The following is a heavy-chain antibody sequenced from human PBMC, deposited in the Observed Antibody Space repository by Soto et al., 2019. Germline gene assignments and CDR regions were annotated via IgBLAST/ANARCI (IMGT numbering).Heavy chain of an antibody. V-gene: IGHV4-31*03. CDR1: GGSITSGGYY. Sequence: SETLSLTCTVSGGSITSGGYYWSWIRQHPGEGLEWIGYIYYSGSTYYNPSLKSRVTISVDTSKNQFSLKLSSVTAADTAVYYCAREPYSFSSGSYGGFDYWGQGTLVTVSS. J-gene: IGHJ4*02. CDR3: AREPYSFSSGSYGGFDY. CDR2: IYYSGST. D-gene: IGHD3-10*01.